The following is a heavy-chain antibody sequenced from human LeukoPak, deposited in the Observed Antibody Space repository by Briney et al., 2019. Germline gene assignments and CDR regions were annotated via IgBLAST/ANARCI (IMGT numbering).Heavy chain of an antibody. V-gene: IGHV3-23*01. CDR2: IFGSGGST. J-gene: IGHJ4*02. CDR1: GFTFSNYA. D-gene: IGHD3-9*01. Sequence: PGGPPRLSCAASGFTFSNYAMSWVRQAPGKGLEWVSAIFGSGGSTYYADSVKGRFTVSRDNSRSTLYLQMKSLRAEDTALYYCAKWGDYDVLTGYYVPDYWGQGTRVTVSS. CDR3: AKWGDYDVLTGYYVPDY.